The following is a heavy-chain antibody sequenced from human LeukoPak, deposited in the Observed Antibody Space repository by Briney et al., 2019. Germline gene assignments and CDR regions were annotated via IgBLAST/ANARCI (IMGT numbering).Heavy chain of an antibody. J-gene: IGHJ4*02. Sequence: ASVKVSCEASGGTFSNYAINLVRQAPGQGLEWMGRIIPILDITNHAQKFQGRLTITADRSTSTAYMNLSSLRSEDTAVYYCARSLGEYYFDYWGQGTLVTVSS. CDR2: IIPILDIT. CDR1: GGTFSNYA. V-gene: IGHV1-69*04. CDR3: ARSLGEYYFDY.